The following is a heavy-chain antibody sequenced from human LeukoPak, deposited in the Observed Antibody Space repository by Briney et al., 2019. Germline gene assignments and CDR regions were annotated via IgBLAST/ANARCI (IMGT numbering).Heavy chain of an antibody. V-gene: IGHV4-39*07. Sequence: SETLSLTCTVSGGSISGSSYYWGWIRQPPGKGLEWIVSIYYSGGTNYNPSLKSRVTISIDTSKNQFSLKLSSVTAADTAVFYCARGGGYSYGYAFDIWGQGTMVTVS. J-gene: IGHJ3*02. CDR3: ARGGGYSYGYAFDI. CDR1: GGSISGSSYY. D-gene: IGHD5-18*01. CDR2: IYYSGGT.